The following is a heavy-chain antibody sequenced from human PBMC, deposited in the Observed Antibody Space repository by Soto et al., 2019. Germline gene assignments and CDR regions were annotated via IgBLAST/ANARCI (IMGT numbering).Heavy chain of an antibody. D-gene: IGHD5-18*01. Sequence: SETLSLTCTASGGSISSGGYYWSWIRQHPGRGLEWIGYIYYGGSTYYNPSLKSRVTISVDTSKNQFSLKLSSVTAADTAVYYCAVDTAMGNYYYYGMDVWGQGTTVTVSS. J-gene: IGHJ6*02. CDR3: AVDTAMGNYYYYGMDV. CDR1: GGSISSGGYY. CDR2: IYYGGST. V-gene: IGHV4-31*03.